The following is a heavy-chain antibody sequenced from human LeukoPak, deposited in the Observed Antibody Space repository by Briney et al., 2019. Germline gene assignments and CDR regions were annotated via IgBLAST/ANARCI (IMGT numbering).Heavy chain of an antibody. D-gene: IGHD3-22*01. J-gene: IGHJ4*02. CDR1: RDSLSSQY. CDR3: ARLHYDTSGLYYYFDY. Sequence: SETLSLTCTVSRDSLSSQYWSWLRQPPGKGVEWVGYIYYSVRTNYNPSLKRRIDISVDTSKKQLSLMLTYLTAADTAGYYCARLHYDTSGLYYYFDYWGQGTLVTVSS. CDR2: IYYSVRT. V-gene: IGHV4-59*08.